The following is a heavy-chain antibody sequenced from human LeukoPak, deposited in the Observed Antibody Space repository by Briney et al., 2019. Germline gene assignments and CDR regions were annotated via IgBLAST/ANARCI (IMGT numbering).Heavy chain of an antibody. J-gene: IGHJ6*03. Sequence: PGGSLRLSCAASGFTFSSYEMNWVRQAPGKGLEWVSYISSSGSTIYYADSVKGRFTISRDNAKNSLYLQMNSLRAEDTAVYYCARGCGDCYPPSYYYYMDVWGKGTTVTISS. D-gene: IGHD2-21*02. CDR3: ARGCGDCYPPSYYYYMDV. V-gene: IGHV3-48*03. CDR1: GFTFSSYE. CDR2: ISSSGSTI.